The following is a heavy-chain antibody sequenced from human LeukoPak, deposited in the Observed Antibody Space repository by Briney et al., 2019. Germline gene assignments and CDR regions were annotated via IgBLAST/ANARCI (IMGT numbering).Heavy chain of an antibody. V-gene: IGHV4-59*01. CDR2: IYYSGST. CDR3: AGYSSGSPGPYDY. D-gene: IGHD6-19*01. J-gene: IGHJ4*02. CDR1: GGSISSYY. Sequence: SETLSLTCTVSGGSISSYYWSWIRQPPGKGLEWIGYIYYSGSTNYNPSLKSRVTISVDTSKNQFSPKLSSVTAADTAVYYCAGYSSGSPGPYDYWGQGTLVTVSS.